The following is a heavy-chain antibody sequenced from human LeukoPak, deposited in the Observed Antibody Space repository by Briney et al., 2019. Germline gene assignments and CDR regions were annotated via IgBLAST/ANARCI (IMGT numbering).Heavy chain of an antibody. V-gene: IGHV1-8*01. CDR1: GYTFTSYD. J-gene: IGHJ4*02. D-gene: IGHD5/OR15-5a*01. CDR2: MNPNSGNT. CDR3: GRGGVHADIEY. Sequence: ASVKVSCKASGYTFTSYDINWVRQATGQGLEWMGWMNPNSGNTGYAQKFQGRVTMTRNNSIITAYMELSRVGYVAMDDYESGRGGVHADIEYWGQGTLVTVSS.